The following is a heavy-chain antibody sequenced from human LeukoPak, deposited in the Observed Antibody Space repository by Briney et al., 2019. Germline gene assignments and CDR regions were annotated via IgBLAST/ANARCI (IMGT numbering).Heavy chain of an antibody. J-gene: IGHJ4*02. CDR3: ARDSSEGCSGGSCYSPYFDY. V-gene: IGHV4-59*12. CDR2: IYYSGST. Sequence: SETLSLTCTVSGGSISSYYWSWIRQPPGKGLEWIGYIYYSGSTNYNPSLKSRVTISVDTSKNQFSLKLSSVTAADTAVYYCARDSSEGCSGGSCYSPYFDYWGQGTLVTVSS. D-gene: IGHD2-15*01. CDR1: GGSISSYY.